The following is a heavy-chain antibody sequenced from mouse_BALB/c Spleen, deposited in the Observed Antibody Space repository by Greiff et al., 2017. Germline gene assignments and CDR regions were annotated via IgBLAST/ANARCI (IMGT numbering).Heavy chain of an antibody. V-gene: IGHV8-12*01. CDR2: IYWDDDK. Sequence: QVTLKESGPGILQPSQTLSLTCSFSGFSLSTSGMGVSWIRQPSGKGLEWLAHIYWDDDKRYNPSLKSRLTISKDTSRNQVFLKITSVDTADTATYYCARSDRYDEGAWFAYWGQGTLVTVSA. J-gene: IGHJ3*01. CDR3: ARSDRYDEGAWFAY. D-gene: IGHD2-14*01. CDR1: GFSLSTSGMG.